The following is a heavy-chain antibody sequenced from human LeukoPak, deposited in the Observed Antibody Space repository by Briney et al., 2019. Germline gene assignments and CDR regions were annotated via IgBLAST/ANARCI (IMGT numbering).Heavy chain of an antibody. J-gene: IGHJ3*02. CDR2: VKGDEIST. V-gene: IGHV3-74*01. CDR3: ATGPYSAFEM. D-gene: IGHD2-21*01. CDR1: GFTFADFW. Sequence: PGGSLRLSCAASGFTFADFWMHWVRQPPGGGLVWVSRVKGDEISTLYADSVKGRFPISRDNAKNTLYLQMNSLRADDTALYYCATGPYSAFEMWGQGTMVTVSS.